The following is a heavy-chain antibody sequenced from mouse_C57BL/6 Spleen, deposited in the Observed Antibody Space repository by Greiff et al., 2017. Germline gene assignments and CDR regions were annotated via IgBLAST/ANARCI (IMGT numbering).Heavy chain of an antibody. CDR3: ARTQHDYDVNYYAMDY. CDR2: INPSSGYT. D-gene: IGHD2-4*01. J-gene: IGHJ4*01. Sequence: QVQLQQSGAELARPGASVTMSCKASGYTFTSYTMHWVKQRPGPGLEWIGYINPSSGYTKYNQKFKDKATLTADKSSSTAYMQLSSLTSEDSAVYYCARTQHDYDVNYYAMDYWGQGTSVTVSS. CDR1: GYTFTSYT. V-gene: IGHV1-4*01.